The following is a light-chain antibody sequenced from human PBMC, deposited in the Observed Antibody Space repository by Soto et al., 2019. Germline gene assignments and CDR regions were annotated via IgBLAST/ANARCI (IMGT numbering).Light chain of an antibody. CDR2: DVS. CDR1: SSDVGGYNY. Sequence: QSALTQPASVSGSPGQSITISCTGTSSDVGGYNYVSWYQQEPGKAPKLMICDVSNRPSGVSNRFSGSKSGNTASLTISGLKAEDEADYYCSSYTSGTTFVFGTGTKVTVL. V-gene: IGLV2-14*01. J-gene: IGLJ1*01. CDR3: SSYTSGTTFV.